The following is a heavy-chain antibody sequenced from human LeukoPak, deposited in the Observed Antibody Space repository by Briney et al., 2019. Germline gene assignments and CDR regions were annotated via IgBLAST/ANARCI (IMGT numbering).Heavy chain of an antibody. J-gene: IGHJ6*02. CDR1: GASISSSSYY. CDR2: IYYSGST. V-gene: IGHV4-61*05. CDR3: ARGRYYYYGMDV. Sequence: ASETLSLTCTVSGASISSSSYYWGWIRQPPGKGLEWIGYIYYSGSTNYNPSLKSRVTISVDTSKNQFSLKLSSVTAADTAVYYCARGRYYYYGMDVWGQGTTVTVSS.